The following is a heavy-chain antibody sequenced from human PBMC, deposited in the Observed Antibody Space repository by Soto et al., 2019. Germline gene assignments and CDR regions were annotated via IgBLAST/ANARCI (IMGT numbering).Heavy chain of an antibody. Sequence: QVQLVQYGAEVKKPGASVMVSCKASGYSFIDYDINWVRQATGQGREWMGWMTPNSGNTGYAQKFQGRVTLTRDTSIGTAYMELSSLKSEDTAVYYCARNPDCIGLFDPWGQGTLVTVSS. CDR1: GYSFIDYD. J-gene: IGHJ5*02. CDR2: MTPNSGNT. D-gene: IGHD2-21*01. V-gene: IGHV1-8*01. CDR3: ARNPDCIGLFDP.